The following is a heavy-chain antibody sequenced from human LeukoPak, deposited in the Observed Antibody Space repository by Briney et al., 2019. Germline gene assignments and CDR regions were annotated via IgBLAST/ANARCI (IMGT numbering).Heavy chain of an antibody. CDR2: IIPIFGTA. J-gene: IGHJ3*02. D-gene: IGHD3-22*01. Sequence: SVKVSCKAPGGTFSSYAISWVRQAPGQGLEWMGGIIPIFGTANYAQKFQGRVTITADESTSTAYMELSSLRSEDTAVYYCARGSYYDSSGYTDAFDIWGQGTMVTVSS. CDR3: ARGSYYDSSGYTDAFDI. CDR1: GGTFSSYA. V-gene: IGHV1-69*13.